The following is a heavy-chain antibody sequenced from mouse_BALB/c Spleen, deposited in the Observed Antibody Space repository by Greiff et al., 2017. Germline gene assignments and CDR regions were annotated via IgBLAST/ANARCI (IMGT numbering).Heavy chain of an antibody. CDR3: ARSGTTAFDY. J-gene: IGHJ2*01. D-gene: IGHD1-2*01. V-gene: IGHV5-17*02. CDR1: GFTFSSFG. CDR2: ISSGSSTI. Sequence: EVQRVESGGGLVQPGGSRKLSCAASGFTFSSFGMHWVRQAPEKGLEWVAYISSGSSTIYYADTVKGRFTISRDNPKNTLFLQMTSLRSEDTAMYYCARSGTTAFDYWGQGITLTVSS.